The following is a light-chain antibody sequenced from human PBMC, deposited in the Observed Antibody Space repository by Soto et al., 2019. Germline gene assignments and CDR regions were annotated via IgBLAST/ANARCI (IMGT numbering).Light chain of an antibody. CDR3: QQQNSYPSIT. V-gene: IGKV1-9*01. Sequence: DIQLTQSPSFLSASVGDRVTITCRASQGIRSSLAWYQQKPGKAPKLLIYAASTLQSGVPSRFSGSGSGTEFALTISGLQPEDCATHYCQQQNSYPSITFGQGTRLEIE. CDR1: QGIRSS. J-gene: IGKJ5*01. CDR2: AAS.